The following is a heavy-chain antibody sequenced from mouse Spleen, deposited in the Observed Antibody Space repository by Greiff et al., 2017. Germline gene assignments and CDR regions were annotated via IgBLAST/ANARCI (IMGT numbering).Heavy chain of an antibody. Sequence: VQLQQSGAELVMPGASVKLSCKASGYTFTSYWMHWVKQRPGQGLEWIGEIDPSDSYTNYNQKFKGKATLTVDKSSSTAYMQLSSLTSEDSAVYYCARSYYGSSYEWYFDVWGAGTTVTVSS. CDR1: GYTFTSYW. CDR3: ARSYYGSSYEWYFDV. V-gene: IGHV1-69*01. D-gene: IGHD1-1*01. J-gene: IGHJ1*01. CDR2: IDPSDSYT.